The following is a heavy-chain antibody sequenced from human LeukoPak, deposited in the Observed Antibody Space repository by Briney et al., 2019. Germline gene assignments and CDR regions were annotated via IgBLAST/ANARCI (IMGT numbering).Heavy chain of an antibody. V-gene: IGHV1-2*02. Sequence: ASVKVSCKAPGYTFADYSIHWVRQAPGQGLACMGWINPDTGVAKYAQTFQGRVTMTRDTSITTTYMELSNLRSDDTAVYYCARAVEASALDVWGQGTMVTVSS. CDR1: GYTFADYS. J-gene: IGHJ3*01. CDR2: INPDTGVA. CDR3: ARAVEASALDV.